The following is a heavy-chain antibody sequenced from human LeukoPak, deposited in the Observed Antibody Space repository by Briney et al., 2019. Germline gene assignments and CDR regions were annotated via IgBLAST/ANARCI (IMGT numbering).Heavy chain of an antibody. CDR2: IRGSGGGT. J-gene: IGHJ3*02. D-gene: IGHD4-17*01. CDR1: GFTVSSNY. Sequence: PGGSLRLSCAASGFTVSSNYMSRVRQAPGKGLEWVSSIRGSGGGTDYADSVKGRFTISRDNSRDTLFLQMNSLRAEDTALYYCTRDPNGDYVGAFDMWGPGTMVTVSS. CDR3: TRDPNGDYVGAFDM. V-gene: IGHV3-23*01.